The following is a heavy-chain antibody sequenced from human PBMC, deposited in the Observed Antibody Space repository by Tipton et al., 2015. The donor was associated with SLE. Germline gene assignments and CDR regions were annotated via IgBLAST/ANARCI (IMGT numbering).Heavy chain of an antibody. CDR3: ARTAGRSVKLWYFDL. CDR2: IHYSGST. J-gene: IGHJ2*01. D-gene: IGHD5-18*01. V-gene: IGHV4-59*12. Sequence: TLSLTCTVSGDSMSSYYWNWIRLSPGKGLEWIRSIHYSGSTYDNPSLKSRVTISVDTSKNQFSLKLSSVTDVDTAVYYCARTAGRSVKLWYFDLWGRGTLVTVSS. CDR1: GDSMSSYY.